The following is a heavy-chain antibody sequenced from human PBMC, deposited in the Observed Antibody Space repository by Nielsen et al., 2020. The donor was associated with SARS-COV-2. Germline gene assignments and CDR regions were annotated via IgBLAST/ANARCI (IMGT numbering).Heavy chain of an antibody. CDR3: AKAFYYDDSGYSAGLDV. D-gene: IGHD3-22*01. Sequence: GGSLRLSCAASGFTFSSYAMSWVRQAPGKGLEWVSAISGSGGSTYYADSVKGRFTISRDNSKNTLYLQMNSLRAEDTAVYYCAKAFYYDDSGYSAGLDVWGPGTTVTVSS. J-gene: IGHJ6*02. CDR2: ISGSGGST. V-gene: IGHV3-23*01. CDR1: GFTFSSYA.